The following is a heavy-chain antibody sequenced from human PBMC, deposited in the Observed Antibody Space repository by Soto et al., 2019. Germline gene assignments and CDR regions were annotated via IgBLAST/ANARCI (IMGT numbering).Heavy chain of an antibody. V-gene: IGHV1-46*01. CDR3: ARDGLKAVFVFYVFWSGYPKTYYYGMDV. J-gene: IGHJ6*02. Sequence: ASVKVSCKASGYTFTSYYMHWVRQAPGQGLEWMGIINPSGGSTSYAQKFQGRVTMTRDTSTSTVYMELSSLRSEDTAVYYCARDGLKAVFVFYVFWSGYPKTYYYGMDVWGQGTTVTVSS. D-gene: IGHD3-3*01. CDR1: GYTFTSYY. CDR2: INPSGGST.